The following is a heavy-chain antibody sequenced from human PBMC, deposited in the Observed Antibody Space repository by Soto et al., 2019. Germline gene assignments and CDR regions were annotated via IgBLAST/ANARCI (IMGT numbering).Heavy chain of an antibody. V-gene: IGHV3-23*01. Sequence: LRLSCAASGSTFSSYAMSWVRQAPGKGLEWVSGISGSGSSTYYADSVKGRFTISRDNSKNTLYMQMNSLRAEDTAVYYCAKNLFGYYYDSSGYYSGPWGQGTLVTVSS. CDR3: AKNLFGYYYDSSGYYSGP. CDR2: ISGSGSST. D-gene: IGHD3-22*01. CDR1: GSTFSSYA. J-gene: IGHJ5*02.